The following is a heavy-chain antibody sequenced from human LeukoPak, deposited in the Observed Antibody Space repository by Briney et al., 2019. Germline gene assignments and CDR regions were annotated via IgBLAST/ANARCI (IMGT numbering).Heavy chain of an antibody. D-gene: IGHD1-26*01. J-gene: IGHJ4*02. CDR3: ARDSTGVGAHFEN. V-gene: IGHV4-4*07. CDR2: IYSSGST. Sequence: PSETLSLTCTVSGGSISSQYWNWIRQPAGKGLEWIGRIYSSGSTKYNPSLKSRVVMSVDMSRSQFSLKLRSVTAADTAVYYCARDSTGVGAHFENWGQGTLVTVSS. CDR1: GGSISSQY.